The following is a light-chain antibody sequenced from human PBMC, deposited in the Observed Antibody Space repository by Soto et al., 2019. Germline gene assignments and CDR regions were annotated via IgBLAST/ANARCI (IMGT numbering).Light chain of an antibody. Sequence: QSVLTQPHSASGTPGPRVTISCSGSNSNIGSNTVNWYQQLPGTAPKLLIYYDNLRPSGVPDRISGSKSGTSASLAISGLQSDDEADYYCAAWDDSLNGRVFGTGTKLTVL. V-gene: IGLV1-44*01. J-gene: IGLJ1*01. CDR3: AAWDDSLNGRV. CDR2: YDN. CDR1: NSNIGSNT.